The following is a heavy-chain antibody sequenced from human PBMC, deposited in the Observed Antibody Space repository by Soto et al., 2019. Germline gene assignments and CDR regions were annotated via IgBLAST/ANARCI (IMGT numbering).Heavy chain of an antibody. D-gene: IGHD5-12*01. CDR1: GCSISSYY. Sequence: ETLSLSFTVSGCSISSYYWNWIRQPPGEGLEWIGYIYYSGSTKYNPSLKSRVTISVDTSKNQISLKLSSVTAADTAVYYRARGSIVATILFDPWGQGTLVTVSS. CDR2: IYYSGST. V-gene: IGHV4-59*01. CDR3: ARGSIVATILFDP. J-gene: IGHJ5*02.